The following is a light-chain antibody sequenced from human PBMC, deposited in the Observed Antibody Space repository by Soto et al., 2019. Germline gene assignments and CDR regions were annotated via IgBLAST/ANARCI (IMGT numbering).Light chain of an antibody. CDR3: QRLSHA. J-gene: IGKJ4*01. Sequence: DIQLTQSPSSLSASVGDRVTIACRASQAISNYVAWYQQKPGKAPKLLIYAASTLQSGVPSRFSGSGSGTDFTLTISSLQPEDFATYYCQRLSHAFGGGTKVDIK. V-gene: IGKV1-9*01. CDR1: QAISNY. CDR2: AAS.